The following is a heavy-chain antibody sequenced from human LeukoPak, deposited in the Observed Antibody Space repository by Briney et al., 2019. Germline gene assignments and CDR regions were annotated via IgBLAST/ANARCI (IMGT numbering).Heavy chain of an antibody. CDR2: INPNSGGT. D-gene: IGHD7-27*01. Sequence: ASVKVSCKASGYTFTDYYMHWLRQAPGQGLEWMGWINPNSGGTNYAQKFQGRVTVTRDTSISAAYMELSRLRSDDTAVYYCARVSVTTNWGSFDAFDIWGQGTMVTVSS. V-gene: IGHV1-2*02. CDR3: ARVSVTTNWGSFDAFDI. J-gene: IGHJ3*02. CDR1: GYTFTDYY.